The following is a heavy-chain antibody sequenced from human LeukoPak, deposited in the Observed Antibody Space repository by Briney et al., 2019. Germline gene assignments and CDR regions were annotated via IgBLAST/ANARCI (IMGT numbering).Heavy chain of an antibody. CDR2: VYYSGST. J-gene: IGHJ4*02. D-gene: IGHD1-26*01. V-gene: IGHV4-59*01. CDR3: ARDVGATTSYFDY. Sequence: SETLSLTCTVSGASTSSDYWSWIRQPPGKGLEWIAHVYYSGSTNYNPSLKSRVTISLHTSKNQFSLKLSSVTAADTAEYYCARDVGATTSYFDYWGQGTLVTVSS. CDR1: GASTSSDY.